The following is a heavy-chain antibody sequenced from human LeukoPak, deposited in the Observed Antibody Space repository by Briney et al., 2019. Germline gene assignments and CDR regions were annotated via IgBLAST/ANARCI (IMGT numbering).Heavy chain of an antibody. J-gene: IGHJ4*02. CDR3: ARRVHYYYDSSGYYYFDY. V-gene: IGHV4-39*01. D-gene: IGHD3-22*01. Sequence: SETLSLTCTVSGGSISSSSYYWGWIRQPPGKGLEWIGSIYYSGSTYYNPSLKSRVTISVDTSKNQFSLTLSSVTAADTAVYYCARRVHYYYDSSGYYYFDYWGQGTLVTVSS. CDR2: IYYSGST. CDR1: GGSISSSSYY.